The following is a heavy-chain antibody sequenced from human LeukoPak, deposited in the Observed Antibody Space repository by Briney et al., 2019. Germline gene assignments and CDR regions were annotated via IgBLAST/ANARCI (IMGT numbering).Heavy chain of an antibody. J-gene: IGHJ4*02. CDR2: VSGSGGST. V-gene: IGHV3-23*01. CDR3: ARPYYYDSSGPIE. D-gene: IGHD3-22*01. CDR1: RFTFTNYA. Sequence: QPGGSLRLSCAASRFTFTNYAMTWVRQAPGKGLEWVSTVSGSGGSTYYADAVKGRFTISRDNSRNTLYLQMNSLKAEDTAVYYCARPYYYDSSGPIEWGQGTLVTVSS.